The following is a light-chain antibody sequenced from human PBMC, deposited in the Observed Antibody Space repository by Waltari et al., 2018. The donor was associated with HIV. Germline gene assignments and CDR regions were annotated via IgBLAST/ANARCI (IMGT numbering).Light chain of an antibody. J-gene: IGKJ4*01. V-gene: IGKV2-28*01. Sequence: DFVMTQSPLSLLVTPGEAPSFPCRSSQSLLHSNGFHYLDRYLQKPGQSPQLLIYLGSNRASGVPDRFSGSGSGTDFTLKISRVEAEDVGVDYCMQALQSPTFGGGTKVEI. CDR2: LGS. CDR3: MQALQSPT. CDR1: QSLLHSNGFHY.